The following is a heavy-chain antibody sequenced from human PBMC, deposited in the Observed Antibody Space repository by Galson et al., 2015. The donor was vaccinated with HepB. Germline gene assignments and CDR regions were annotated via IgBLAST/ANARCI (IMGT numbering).Heavy chain of an antibody. J-gene: IGHJ4*02. D-gene: IGHD3-10*01. CDR2: IYNSGGT. Sequence: SETLSLTCAVSGDSISSDSWWSWVRQPPGEGLEWIGEIYNSGGTNYRPSLKRRVTISVDTSKNLFSLKLTFVTAADTAVYYCARAKEGRGYFDYLSQGTLVTVSS. CDR3: ARAKEGRGYFDY. V-gene: IGHV4-4*02. CDR1: GDSISSDSW.